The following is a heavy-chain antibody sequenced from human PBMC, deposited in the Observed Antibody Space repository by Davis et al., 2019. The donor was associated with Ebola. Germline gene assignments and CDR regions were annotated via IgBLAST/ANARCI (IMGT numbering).Heavy chain of an antibody. CDR1: GFTFRSYG. Sequence: GESLKISCAASGFTFRSYGMHWVRQAPGKGLEWVAVIWYDGTNEYHADSVKGRFTISRDNSKNTLYLQMNSLRAEDTAVYYCARDEFMVTMIVVPVPPSLDLWGRGTLVTVSS. D-gene: IGHD3-22*01. CDR3: ARDEFMVTMIVVPVPPSLDL. V-gene: IGHV3-33*01. J-gene: IGHJ2*01. CDR2: IWYDGTNE.